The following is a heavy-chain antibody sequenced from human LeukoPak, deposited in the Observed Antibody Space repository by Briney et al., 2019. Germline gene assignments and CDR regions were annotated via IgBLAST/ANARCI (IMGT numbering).Heavy chain of an antibody. J-gene: IGHJ5*02. CDR1: GYTFTGYY. CDR2: INPNSGGT. Sequence: ASVKVSCKASGYTFTGYYMHWVRQAPGQGLEWMGWINPNSGGTNYAQKFQGRVTMTRDTSISTAYMELSRLRSDDTAVYYCAREESYYGSGSYHNWFDPWGQGTLVTVSS. CDR3: AREESYYGSGSYHNWFDP. V-gene: IGHV1-2*02. D-gene: IGHD3-10*01.